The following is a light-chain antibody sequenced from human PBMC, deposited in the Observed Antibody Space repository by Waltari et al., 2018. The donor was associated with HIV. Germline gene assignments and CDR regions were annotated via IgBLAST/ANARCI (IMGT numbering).Light chain of an antibody. Sequence: DLVMTQTPLSLPVTPGEPASISCRSSQSLLHSNGYNYLEWYLQKPGQSPQLLIYLGSSLASGVPDRFSGSGSGTDFTLKLSRVEAEDVGVYYCMQALRAPPTFGQGTRLEIK. CDR2: LGS. V-gene: IGKV2-28*01. CDR1: QSLLHSNGYNY. CDR3: MQALRAPPT. J-gene: IGKJ5*01.